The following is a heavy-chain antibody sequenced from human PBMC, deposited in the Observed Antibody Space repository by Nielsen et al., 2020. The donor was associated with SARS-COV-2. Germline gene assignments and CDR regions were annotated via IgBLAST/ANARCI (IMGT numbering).Heavy chain of an antibody. CDR2: IYYTGRT. D-gene: IGHD2-8*01. Sequence: SETLSLTCTVSSGSINTYYWSWIRQPPGKGLEWIGYIYYTGRTNYNPSLKSRVTISVDTSNNHFSLKLSSVTAADTAVYFWEREGHNGNPYYPMDVWGQGTTVTVS. V-gene: IGHV4-59*01. CDR3: EREGHNGNPYYPMDV. CDR1: SGSINTYY. J-gene: IGHJ6*02.